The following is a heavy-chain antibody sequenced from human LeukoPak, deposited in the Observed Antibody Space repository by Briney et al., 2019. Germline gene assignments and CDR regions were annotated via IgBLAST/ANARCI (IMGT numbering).Heavy chain of an antibody. V-gene: IGHV1-2*02. CDR2: INPNSGGT. CDR1: GYTFTGYY. Sequence: ASVKVSCKASGYTFTGYYMHWVRQAPGQGLEWMGWINPNSGGTNYAQKFQGRVTMTRDTSISTAYMELSRLRSDDTAVYYCARDSLPYCSGGSCYVFDYWGQGTLVTVSS. J-gene: IGHJ4*02. D-gene: IGHD2-15*01. CDR3: ARDSLPYCSGGSCYVFDY.